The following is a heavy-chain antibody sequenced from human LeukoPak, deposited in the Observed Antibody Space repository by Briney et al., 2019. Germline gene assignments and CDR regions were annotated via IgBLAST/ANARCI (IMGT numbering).Heavy chain of an antibody. CDR2: ISYDGTDE. D-gene: IGHD1-7*01. Sequence: GGSLRLSCTASGFIFSYYAMHWVRQAPGKGLEWVAIISYDGTDENFADSVEGRFTISRDNSMNTLYLQMNSLRHEDTAVYFCARVGVVTGTKYALEYWGQGTLVTVSS. CDR3: ARVGVVTGTKYALEY. V-gene: IGHV3-30*01. J-gene: IGHJ4*02. CDR1: GFIFSYYA.